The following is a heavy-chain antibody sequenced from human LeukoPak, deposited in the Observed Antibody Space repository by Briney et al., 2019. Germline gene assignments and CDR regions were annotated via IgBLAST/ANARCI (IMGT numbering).Heavy chain of an antibody. CDR3: ARLVITRDYFDY. CDR2: IYYSGST. J-gene: IGHJ4*02. D-gene: IGHD3-22*01. V-gene: IGHV4-31*03. Sequence: PSQTLSLTCTVSGGSISSGGYYWSWIRQHPGKGLEWIGYIYYSGSTNYNPSLKSRVTISVDTSKNQFSLKLSSVTAADTAVYYCARLVITRDYFDYWGQGTLVTVSS. CDR1: GGSISSGGYY.